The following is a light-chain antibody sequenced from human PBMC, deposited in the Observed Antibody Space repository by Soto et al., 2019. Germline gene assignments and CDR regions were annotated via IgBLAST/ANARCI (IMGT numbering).Light chain of an antibody. V-gene: IGKV3-11*01. Sequence: ENVLTQSPATLSLSPGERATLSCRASQSVSSYLAWYQQKPGQAPRLLIYDAPRRASGIPARFSGSGSGTDFTLTISSLEPEDFAVYYCQQRSNWLTFGGGTKVEIK. CDR1: QSVSSY. CDR2: DAP. CDR3: QQRSNWLT. J-gene: IGKJ4*01.